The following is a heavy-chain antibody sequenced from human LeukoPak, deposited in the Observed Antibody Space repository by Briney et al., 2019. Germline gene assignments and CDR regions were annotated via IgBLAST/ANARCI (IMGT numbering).Heavy chain of an antibody. CDR3: AAGGGSNFDY. CDR2: IYYSGST. D-gene: IGHD1-26*01. Sequence: SETLSLTCTVSGGSISSSSYYWGWIRQPPGKGLEWIVSIYYSGSTYYNPSLKSRVTISVDTSKNQFSLKLSSVTAADTAVYYCAAGGGSNFDYWGQGTLVTVSS. CDR1: GGSISSSSYY. J-gene: IGHJ4*02. V-gene: IGHV4-39*07.